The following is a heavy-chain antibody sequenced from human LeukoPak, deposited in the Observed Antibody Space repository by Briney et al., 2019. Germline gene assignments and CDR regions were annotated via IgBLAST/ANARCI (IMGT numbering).Heavy chain of an antibody. CDR1: GGSFSNYN. D-gene: IGHD3-22*01. Sequence: SETLSLTCALYGGSFSNYNWSWIRQPPGKGLEWIGEINHSGSANYNPSLKSRVTISVDTSTNQISLNLSSVTAADTAVYYCARGSDYINTSYYYGGGAFDIWGQGTMVTVSS. J-gene: IGHJ3*02. V-gene: IGHV4-34*01. CDR2: INHSGSA. CDR3: ARGSDYINTSYYYGGGAFDI.